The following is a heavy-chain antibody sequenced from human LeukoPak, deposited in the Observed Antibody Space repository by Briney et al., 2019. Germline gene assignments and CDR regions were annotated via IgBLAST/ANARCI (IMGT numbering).Heavy chain of an antibody. CDR2: ISASNGNT. J-gene: IGHJ4*02. V-gene: IGHV1-18*04. Sequence: ASVKVSCKASGYTLTSYYLHWVRQAPRQGLEWMGWISASNGNTNNAQKLHGRVTRTTDTSTSTAYMELRSLRSDDTAVYYCARDGIGSDYVRYIDYWGQGTLVTVSS. CDR3: ARDGIGSDYVRYIDY. CDR1: GYTLTSYY. D-gene: IGHD3-10*02.